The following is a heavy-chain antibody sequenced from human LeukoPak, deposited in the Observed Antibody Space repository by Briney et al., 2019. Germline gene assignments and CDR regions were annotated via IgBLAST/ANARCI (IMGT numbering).Heavy chain of an antibody. J-gene: IGHJ4*02. Sequence: PGTSLRLSCAASGFMFSGYGIHWVRQAPGKGLEWLAVVSHVGIRQYYAQSVRGRFTISRDNFRNSVFLEMDSLGVEDTAVYYCVKDVHPPPREITPGDWGQGTLVVVDS. V-gene: IGHV3-30*18. D-gene: IGHD1-14*01. CDR1: GFMFSGYG. CDR3: VKDVHPPPREITPGD. CDR2: VSHVGIRQ.